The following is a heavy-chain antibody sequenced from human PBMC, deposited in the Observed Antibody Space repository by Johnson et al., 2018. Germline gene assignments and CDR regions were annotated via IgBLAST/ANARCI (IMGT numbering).Heavy chain of an antibody. J-gene: IGHJ6*02. Sequence: QVQLVQSGAEVKKTGSSVKVSCKASGGTFSSYAIRWVRQAPGQGLEWMGGIIPIFGTANYAQKFQGRVTIAADESTRTAYRGLSSLRSEDTAVYYCAREGGDYGMDVWGQGTTVTVSS. CDR3: AREGGDYGMDV. CDR1: GGTFSSYA. V-gene: IGHV1-69*12. D-gene: IGHD3-16*01. CDR2: IIPIFGTA.